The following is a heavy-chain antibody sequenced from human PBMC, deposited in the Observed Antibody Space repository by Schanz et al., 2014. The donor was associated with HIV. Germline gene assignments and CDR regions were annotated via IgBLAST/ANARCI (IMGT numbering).Heavy chain of an antibody. D-gene: IGHD3-10*01. V-gene: IGHV3-48*01. CDR2: ISSSSTTR. CDR3: AKDRLYPSGTYPYGMDV. J-gene: IGHJ6*02. CDR1: GFTFSTYR. Sequence: EVRLVESGGTSVQPGGSLRLSCAASGFTFSTYRMNWVRQAPGKGLEWVSYISSSSTTRHYADSVKGRFTISRDNAKNSLSLQMNSLRAEDTAVYYCAKDRLYPSGTYPYGMDVWGQGTTVTVSS.